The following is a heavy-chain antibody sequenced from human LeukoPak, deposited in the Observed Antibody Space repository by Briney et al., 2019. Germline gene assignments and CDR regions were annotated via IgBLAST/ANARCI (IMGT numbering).Heavy chain of an antibody. J-gene: IGHJ4*02. D-gene: IGHD5-18*01. CDR1: GGTFSSYA. V-gene: IGHV1-69*06. CDR2: IIPIFGTA. Sequence: ASVKVSCKASGGTFSSYAISWVRQAPGQGLEWMGGIIPIFGTANYAQKFQGRVTITADKSTSTAYMELSSLRSEDTAVYYCASAYSYGLYNFDYWGQGTLVTVSS. CDR3: ASAYSYGLYNFDY.